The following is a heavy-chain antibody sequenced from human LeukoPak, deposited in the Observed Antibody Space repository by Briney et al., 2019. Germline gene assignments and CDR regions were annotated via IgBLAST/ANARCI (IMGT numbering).Heavy chain of an antibody. V-gene: IGHV1-18*01. Sequence: ASVKVSCKASGYSFTTYGITWVRQAPGQGLEWMGWISAFNGNTNYAQKLLGRVTMTTDTSTSTAYMELRSLRSDDAAVYYCARDFCSSTSCYFDSWGQGTLVTVSS. CDR3: ARDFCSSTSCYFDS. D-gene: IGHD2-2*01. J-gene: IGHJ4*02. CDR2: ISAFNGNT. CDR1: GYSFTTYG.